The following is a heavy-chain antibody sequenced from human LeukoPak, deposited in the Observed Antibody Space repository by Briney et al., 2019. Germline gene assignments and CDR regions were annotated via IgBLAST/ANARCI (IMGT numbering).Heavy chain of an antibody. J-gene: IGHJ5*02. V-gene: IGHV1-69*01. Sequence: SVKVSCKASGGTFSSYAISWVRQAPGQGLEWMGGIIPIFGTANYAQKFQGRVTITADESTSTAYMELSSVTAADTAVYYCAREDGSGSYFGDNWFDPWGQGTLVTVSS. CDR1: GGTFSSYA. CDR2: IIPIFGTA. D-gene: IGHD3-10*01. CDR3: AREDGSGSYFGDNWFDP.